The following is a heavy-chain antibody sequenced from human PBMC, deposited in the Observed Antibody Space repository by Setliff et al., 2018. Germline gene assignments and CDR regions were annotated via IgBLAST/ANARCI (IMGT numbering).Heavy chain of an antibody. Sequence: SETLSLTCTVSGGSISPYFWSWIRQPPGKGLEWIGYIYHNGNTNFNPSLRSRVNMSVDTSKDQFALNLKSVTAADTAVYYCARDRTAYSYGLDVWGQGTTVTVSS. CDR2: IYHNGNT. CDR3: ARDRTAYSYGLDV. J-gene: IGHJ6*02. D-gene: IGHD5-18*01. V-gene: IGHV4-59*01. CDR1: GGSISPYF.